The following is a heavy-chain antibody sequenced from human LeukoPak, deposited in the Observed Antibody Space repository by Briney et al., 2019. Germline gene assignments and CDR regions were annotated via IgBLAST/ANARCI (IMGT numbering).Heavy chain of an antibody. J-gene: IGHJ4*02. Sequence: SETLSLTCAVYGGSFSVYYWSWIRQPPGKGLEWIGEINHSGSTNYNPSLKSRVTISVDTSKNQFSLKLSSVTAADTAVYYCARVKLELRAYYFDYWGQGTLVTVSS. V-gene: IGHV4-34*01. CDR2: INHSGST. CDR3: ARVKLELRAYYFDY. D-gene: IGHD1-7*01. CDR1: GGSFSVYY.